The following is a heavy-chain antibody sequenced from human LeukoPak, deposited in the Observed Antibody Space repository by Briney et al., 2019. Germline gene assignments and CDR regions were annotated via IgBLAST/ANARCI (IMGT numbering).Heavy chain of an antibody. Sequence: ASVKVSCKASGYIFTTYYMHWVRQAPGQGLEWMGIINPSDGAKSYVSKFHSRVTMTRDTSTNTVYMELSTLSSDDTAVYYCARGGQYAAGRPPLHAFDVWGQGTVVTVSS. CDR3: ARGGQYAAGRPPLHAFDV. CDR1: GYIFTTYY. CDR2: INPSDGAK. J-gene: IGHJ3*01. D-gene: IGHD2-15*01. V-gene: IGHV1-46*01.